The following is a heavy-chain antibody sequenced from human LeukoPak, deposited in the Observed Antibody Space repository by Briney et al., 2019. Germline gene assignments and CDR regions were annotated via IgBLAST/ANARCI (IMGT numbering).Heavy chain of an antibody. D-gene: IGHD2-2*01. CDR1: TFTFSSYS. J-gene: IGHJ3*02. CDR2: ISSRSDYI. Sequence: GGSLRLSCAASTFTFSSYSMNWVRQAPGKGLEWVSSISSRSDYIYYADSVKGRFTISRDNAKNSLYLQMNSLRAEDTAVYYCAREEFSTSFTGDAFDIWGQGTMVTVSS. V-gene: IGHV3-21*01. CDR3: AREEFSTSFTGDAFDI.